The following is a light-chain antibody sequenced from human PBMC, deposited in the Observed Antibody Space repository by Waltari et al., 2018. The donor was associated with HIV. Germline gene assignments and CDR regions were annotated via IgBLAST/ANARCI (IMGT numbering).Light chain of an antibody. CDR3: VSYTEKDTFLL. Sequence: QSALTQPPSASGSPGQSVAISCTGSSNDIGTYNFVSWYQHHPGKAPKLLIYDVTRGPPGVPYRVSGTKSGCTASLTVSDLQVEDEADYYCVSYTEKDTFLLFGGGTKLAV. CDR2: DVT. V-gene: IGLV2-8*01. J-gene: IGLJ2*01. CDR1: SNDIGTYNF.